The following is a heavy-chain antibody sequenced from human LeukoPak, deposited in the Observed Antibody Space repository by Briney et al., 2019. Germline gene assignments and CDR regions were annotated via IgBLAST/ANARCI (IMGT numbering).Heavy chain of an antibody. D-gene: IGHD6-13*01. CDR3: ARQSSSSWYALDY. Sequence: GESLKISCKDSGYSFISYWISWVRQMPGKGLEWMGRIDPSDSYTNYSPSFQGHVTISADKSISTAYLQWSSLKASDTAMYYCARQSSSSWYALDYWGQGTLVTVSS. J-gene: IGHJ4*02. CDR1: GYSFISYW. CDR2: IDPSDSYT. V-gene: IGHV5-10-1*01.